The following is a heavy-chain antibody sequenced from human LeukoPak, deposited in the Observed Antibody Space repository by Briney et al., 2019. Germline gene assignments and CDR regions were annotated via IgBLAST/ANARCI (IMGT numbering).Heavy chain of an antibody. J-gene: IGHJ4*02. Sequence: GGSLRLSCAASGFTFSSYGMHWVRQAPGKGLEWVAFIRFDGSYNSYSDSVKGRFTISRDNSKNTLYLQMNSLRAEDTAVYYCAKDLGYNDDYWGQGTLVTVSS. CDR2: IRFDGSYN. D-gene: IGHD5-24*01. CDR3: AKDLGYNDDY. CDR1: GFTFSSYG. V-gene: IGHV3-30*02.